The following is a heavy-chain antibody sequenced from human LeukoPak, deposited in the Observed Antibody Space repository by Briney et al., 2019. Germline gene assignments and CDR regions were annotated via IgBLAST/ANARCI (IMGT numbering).Heavy chain of an antibody. J-gene: IGHJ4*02. CDR3: TTDLGLTMIRGVIVY. Sequence: AGGSLRLSCAASGFTFTNAWMSWVRQAPGKGLEWVGRIKSKGDGETIDNAAPVKGRFTMSRDDSKATLYLQMNSLKAEDTAVYYCTTDLGLTMIRGVIVYWGQGALVTVSS. V-gene: IGHV3-15*01. D-gene: IGHD3-10*01. CDR2: IKSKGDGETI. CDR1: GFTFTNAW.